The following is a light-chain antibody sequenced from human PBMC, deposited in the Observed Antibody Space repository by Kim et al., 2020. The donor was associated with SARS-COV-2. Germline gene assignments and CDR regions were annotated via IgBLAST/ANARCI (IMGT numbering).Light chain of an antibody. J-gene: IGLJ2*01. V-gene: IGLV4-69*01. CDR2: LNSDGSH. CDR3: QTWGTGIRV. CDR1: SGHSSYA. Sequence: QLVLTQSPSASASLGASVKLTCTLSSGHSSYAIAWHQQQPEKGPRYLMKLNSDGSHNKGDGIPDRFSGSSSGAERYLTISSLQSEDEGDYYCQTWGTGIRVFGGGTQLTVL.